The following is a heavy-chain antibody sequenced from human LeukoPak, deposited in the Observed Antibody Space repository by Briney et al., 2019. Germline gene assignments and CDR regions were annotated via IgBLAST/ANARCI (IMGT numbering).Heavy chain of an antibody. D-gene: IGHD4-17*01. CDR2: ISYDGGNK. CDR3: AKAEGGDYEGVSDY. V-gene: IGHV3-30*18. J-gene: IGHJ4*02. Sequence: GGSLRLSCAASGFTFSSYGMHWVRQAPGKGLEWVAVISYDGGNKYYADSVKGRFTISRDNSKNTLYLQMNSLRAEDTAVYYCAKAEGGDYEGVSDYWGQGTLVTVSS. CDR1: GFTFSSYG.